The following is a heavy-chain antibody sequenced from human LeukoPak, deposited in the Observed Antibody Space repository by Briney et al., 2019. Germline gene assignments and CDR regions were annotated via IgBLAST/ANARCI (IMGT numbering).Heavy chain of an antibody. J-gene: IGHJ4*02. Sequence: ASVKVSCKASGYTFTCYYMHWVRQAPGQGLEGMGWINPNSGGTNYAQKFQGRVTMTRDTSISTAYMELSRLRSDDTAVYYCASTMVRGALAYYFDFWGQGTLVTVSS. D-gene: IGHD3-10*01. CDR1: GYTFTCYY. CDR2: INPNSGGT. CDR3: ASTMVRGALAYYFDF. V-gene: IGHV1-2*02.